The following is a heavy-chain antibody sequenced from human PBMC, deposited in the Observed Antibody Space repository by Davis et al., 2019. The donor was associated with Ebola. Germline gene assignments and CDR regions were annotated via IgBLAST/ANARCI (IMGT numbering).Heavy chain of an antibody. CDR1: RYTFTSYG. J-gene: IGHJ4*02. CDR3: ARVLGTYYFDY. Sequence: ASVPVSCKASRYTFTSYGISWVRPAPGQGLEWMGWISAYNGNTNYAQKLQGRVTMTTDTSTSTAYMELRSLRSDDTAVYYCARVLGTYYFDYWGQGTLVTVSS. CDR2: ISAYNGNT. V-gene: IGHV1-18*01.